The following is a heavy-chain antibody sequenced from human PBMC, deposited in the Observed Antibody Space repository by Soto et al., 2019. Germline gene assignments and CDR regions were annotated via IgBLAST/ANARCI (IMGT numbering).Heavy chain of an antibody. CDR3: ARALHFGVVGIGSYYYYGMDV. J-gene: IGHJ6*02. V-gene: IGHV1-69*06. CDR2: IIPIFGTA. Sequence: SVKVSCKASGGTFSSYAISWVRQAPGQGLEWMGGIIPIFGTANYAQKFQGRVTITADKATSTAYMELSSLRSEDTAVYYCARALHFGVVGIGSYYYYGMDVWGQGTTVTVSS. CDR1: GGTFSSYA. D-gene: IGHD3-3*01.